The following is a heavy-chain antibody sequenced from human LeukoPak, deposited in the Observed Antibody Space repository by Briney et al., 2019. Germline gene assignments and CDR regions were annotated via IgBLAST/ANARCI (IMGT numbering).Heavy chain of an antibody. Sequence: PSETLSLTCAVSGGSISSSNWWSWVRQPPGKGLEWIGEIYHSGSTNYNPCLKSRVTISVDKSKNQFSLKLSSVTAADTAVYYCARGVGSSSWYGGFDYWGQGTLVTVST. J-gene: IGHJ4*02. V-gene: IGHV4-4*02. CDR1: GGSISSSNW. CDR2: IYHSGST. CDR3: ARGVGSSSWYGGFDY. D-gene: IGHD6-13*01.